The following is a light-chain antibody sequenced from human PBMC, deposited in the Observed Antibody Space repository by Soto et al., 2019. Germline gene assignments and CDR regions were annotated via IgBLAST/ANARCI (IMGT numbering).Light chain of an antibody. J-gene: IGLJ2*01. Sequence: QSALTQPASVSGSPGQSITISCTGTSSDVGGYIYVSWHQQHPGTAPKLMIYDVSNRPSGVSNRFSGSKSGNTASLTISGLQAEDEADYYCSPFTSSNTLVFGGGTKVTVL. V-gene: IGLV2-14*01. CDR2: DVS. CDR3: SPFTSSNTLV. CDR1: SSDVGGYIY.